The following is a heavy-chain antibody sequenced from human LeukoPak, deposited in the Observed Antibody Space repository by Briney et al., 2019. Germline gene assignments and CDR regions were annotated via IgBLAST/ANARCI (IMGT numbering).Heavy chain of an antibody. CDR2: IGGSGGST. J-gene: IGHJ4*02. D-gene: IGHD5-12*01. Sequence: GGSLRLSCAASGFTFCSYAMSWVRQAPGKGLEWVSAIGGSGGSTYYTDSVKGRFTISRDNSKNTLYLQMNSLRAEDTAVYCCAKDTSGYNTRHYWGQGTLVTVSS. CDR3: AKDTSGYNTRHY. CDR1: GFTFCSYA. V-gene: IGHV3-23*01.